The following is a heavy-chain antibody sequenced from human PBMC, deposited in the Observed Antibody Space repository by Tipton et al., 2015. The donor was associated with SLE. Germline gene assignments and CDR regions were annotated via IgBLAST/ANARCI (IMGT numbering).Heavy chain of an antibody. J-gene: IGHJ2*01. V-gene: IGHV4-59*12. CDR3: VRGQEDWYFDV. Sequence: TLSLTCTVSGGSISSYYWSWIRQPPGKGLEWIGYIYYSGSTNYNPSLESRVTISVDTSKNQFSLTLSSVTAADTAVYFCVRGQEDWYFDVWGRGTLVTVSS. CDR1: GGSISSYY. CDR2: IYYSGST.